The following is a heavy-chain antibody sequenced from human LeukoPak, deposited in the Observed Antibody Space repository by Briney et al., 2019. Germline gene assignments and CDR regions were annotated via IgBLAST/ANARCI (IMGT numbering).Heavy chain of an antibody. CDR2: ISSSSNYI. CDR1: GFTFSSYS. V-gene: IGHV3-21*01. J-gene: IGHJ5*02. Sequence: GGSLRLSCAASGFTFSSYSMNWVRQAPGKGLEWVSSISSSSNYIYYADSVKGRFTISRDNAKNSLYLQMNSLRAEDTAVYYCVRGPSSGWYLKGWFDPWGQGTLVTVSS. CDR3: VRGPSSGWYLKGWFDP. D-gene: IGHD6-19*01.